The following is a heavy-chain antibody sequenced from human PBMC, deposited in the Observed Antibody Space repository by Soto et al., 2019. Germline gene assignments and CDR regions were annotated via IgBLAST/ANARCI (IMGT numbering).Heavy chain of an antibody. V-gene: IGHV2-5*02. D-gene: IGHD3-3*01. Sequence: QITLNESGPTPVKPRQTLTLTCTFSGFSLTTSGVGVGWIRQSPGKAPEWLALIYWDDDKRYSTSLKRRLTITKDTSKNQVVLTMADLDPADTSTYYCAHIVLRTVFGLVTTTAIYFDFCGQGTPVAVSS. J-gene: IGHJ4*02. CDR2: IYWDDDK. CDR1: GFSLTTSGVG. CDR3: AHIVLRTVFGLVTTTAIYFDF.